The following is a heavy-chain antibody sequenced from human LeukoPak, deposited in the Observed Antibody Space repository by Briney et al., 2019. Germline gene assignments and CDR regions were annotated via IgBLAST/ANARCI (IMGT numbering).Heavy chain of an antibody. CDR3: AGILNARYCSGGSCRYPDLWY. V-gene: IGHV1-3*01. D-gene: IGHD2-15*01. CDR2: INAGNGNT. CDR1: GYTFTSYA. Sequence: WASVKVSCKASGYTFTSYAMHWVRQAPRQRLEWMGWINAGNGNTKYSQKFQGRVTITRDTSASTAYMELSSLRSEDTAVYYCAGILNARYCSGGSCRYPDLWYWGQGTLVTVSS. J-gene: IGHJ4*02.